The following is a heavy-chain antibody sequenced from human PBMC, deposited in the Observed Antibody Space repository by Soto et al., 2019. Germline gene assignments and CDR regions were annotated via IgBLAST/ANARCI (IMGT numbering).Heavy chain of an antibody. CDR2: ISAYNGNT. CDR3: ARDGPGTGACTRHFDY. Sequence: ASVKVSCKASGYTFTSHGISWVRQAPGQGLEWMGWISAYNGNTNYAQKLQGRVTMTTDTSTSTAYMELRSLRSEDTAVYYCARDGPGTGACTRHFDYWGQGTLVTVSS. J-gene: IGHJ4*02. V-gene: IGHV1-18*01. CDR1: GYTFTSHG.